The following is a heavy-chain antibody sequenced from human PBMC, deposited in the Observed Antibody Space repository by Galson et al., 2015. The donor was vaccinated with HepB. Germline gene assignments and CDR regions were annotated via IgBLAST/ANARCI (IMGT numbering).Heavy chain of an antibody. CDR1: GGTFSSYT. V-gene: IGHV1-69*04. CDR2: IIPILGIA. D-gene: IGHD2-15*01. CDR3: ARDPRAHCSGGSCYGVQEFDP. J-gene: IGHJ5*02. Sequence: QSGAEVKKPGESLKISCKASGGTFSSYTISWVRQAPGQGLEWMGRIIPILGIANYAQKFQGRVTITADKSTSTAYMELSSLRSEDTAVYYCARDPRAHCSGGSCYGVQEFDPWGQGTLVTVSS.